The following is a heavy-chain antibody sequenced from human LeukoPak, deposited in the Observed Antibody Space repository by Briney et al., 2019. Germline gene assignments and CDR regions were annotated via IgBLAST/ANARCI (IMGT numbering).Heavy chain of an antibody. CDR3: ARGLQYQLLKALRYYYMDV. V-gene: IGHV1-69*05. CDR2: IIPIFGTA. D-gene: IGHD2-2*01. CDR1: GGTFSSYA. J-gene: IGHJ6*03. Sequence: SVKVSCKASGGTFSSYAISWVRQAPGQGLEWMGGIIPIFGTANYAQKFQGRVTITTDTSTNTAFMELSRLTSDDTAVYYCARGLQYQLLKALRYYYMDVWGEGTTVTVSS.